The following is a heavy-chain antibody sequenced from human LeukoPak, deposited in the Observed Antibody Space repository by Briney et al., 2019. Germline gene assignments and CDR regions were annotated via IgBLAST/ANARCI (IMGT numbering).Heavy chain of an antibody. V-gene: IGHV1-46*01. Sequence: ASVTVSCQPSRYTFTTYYMHWVRQAPGHGREWMGIINPNGGSTTYAQKFQGRVTMTRDTSTSTVSMALSSLGSEGTAVYFCASSVYCSSSSCPHIDYWGEGTPVSVSS. D-gene: IGHD2-2*01. CDR1: RYTFTTYY. CDR3: ASSVYCSSSSCPHIDY. J-gene: IGHJ4*02. CDR2: INPNGGST.